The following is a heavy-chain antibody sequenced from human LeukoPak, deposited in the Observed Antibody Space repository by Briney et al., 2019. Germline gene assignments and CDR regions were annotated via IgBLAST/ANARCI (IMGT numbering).Heavy chain of an antibody. CDR2: ISAYNGNT. D-gene: IGHD2-15*01. V-gene: IGHV1-18*01. CDR1: GYTFTSYG. Sequence: ASVKVSCKASGYTFTSYGISWVRQAPGQGLEWMGWISAYNGNTNYAQKLQGRVTMTTDTSTSTAYVELRSLRSDDTAVYYCATDAGYCSGGSCYLFDYWGQGTLVTVSS. J-gene: IGHJ4*02. CDR3: ATDAGYCSGGSCYLFDY.